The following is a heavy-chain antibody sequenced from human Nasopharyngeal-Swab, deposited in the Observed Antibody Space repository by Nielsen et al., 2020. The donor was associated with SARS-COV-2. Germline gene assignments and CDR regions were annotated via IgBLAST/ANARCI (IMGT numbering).Heavy chain of an antibody. CDR3: ARVGGRTSPMGS. CDR1: GFTFRDYW. J-gene: IGHJ4*02. Sequence: AGSLSLFCVVSGFTFRDYWMSWVRQAPAKGLEWVASIKQDGSEKNYVDSVKGRFTISRDNAKNSLFLQMDSLRTEDTAFYYCARVGGRTSPMGSWGQGTLVTVSS. V-gene: IGHV3-7*01. CDR2: IKQDGSEK. D-gene: IGHD3-10*01.